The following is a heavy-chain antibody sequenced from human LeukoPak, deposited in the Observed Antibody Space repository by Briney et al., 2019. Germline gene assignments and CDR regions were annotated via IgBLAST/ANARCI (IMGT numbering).Heavy chain of an antibody. D-gene: IGHD3-3*01. J-gene: IGHJ3*02. V-gene: IGHV4-59*01. Sequence: PSETLSLTCTVSGGSISSYYWSWIRQPPGKGLEWIGYIYYSGSTNYNPSLKSRVTISVDTSENQFSLKLSSVTAADTAVYYCASSLRFLEWYAFDIWGQGTMVTVSS. CDR3: ASSLRFLEWYAFDI. CDR2: IYYSGST. CDR1: GGSISSYY.